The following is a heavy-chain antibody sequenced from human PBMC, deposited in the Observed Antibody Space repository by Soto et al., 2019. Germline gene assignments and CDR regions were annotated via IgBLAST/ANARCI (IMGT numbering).Heavy chain of an antibody. J-gene: IGHJ4*02. CDR2: SSAYNGNI. Sequence: QVQLVQSGGEVKKPGASVKVSCKASAYTFTNYGISWVRQAPGQGLEWMGWSSAYNGNINYAQKFRGRVTMTTDTSTSSAYLGVRSPRSDDTAVYYRPRSGSSWNLREFDSWGQGTLVTFSS. CDR3: PRSGSSWNLREFDS. CDR1: AYTFTNYG. V-gene: IGHV1-18*01. D-gene: IGHD6-13*01.